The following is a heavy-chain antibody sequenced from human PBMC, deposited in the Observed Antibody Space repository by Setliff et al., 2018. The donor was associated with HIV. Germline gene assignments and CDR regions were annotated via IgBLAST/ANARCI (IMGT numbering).Heavy chain of an antibody. Sequence: GGSLRLSCAASGFTLSDHYIDWVRQAPGKGLEWVGFIRSKTHGGRTEYAASVKGRFTISRDDSKSIAFLQMNSLKTEDTAVYYCTRAYYYGSESYYEDYFDYWGQGTLVTVSS. CDR3: TRAYYYGSESYYEDYFDY. CDR2: IRSKTHGGRT. J-gene: IGHJ4*02. CDR1: GFTLSDHY. D-gene: IGHD3-10*01. V-gene: IGHV3-49*04.